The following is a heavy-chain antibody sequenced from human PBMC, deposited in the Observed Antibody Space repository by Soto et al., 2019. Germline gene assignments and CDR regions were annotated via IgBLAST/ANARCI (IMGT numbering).Heavy chain of an antibody. J-gene: IGHJ3*02. D-gene: IGHD4-17*01. V-gene: IGHV4-59*01. Sequence: SETLSLTCTVSGGSISSYYWSWIRQPPGKGLEWIGYIYYSGSTNYNPSLKSRVTISVDTSKNQFSLKLSSVTAADTAVYYCARGGVTTDAFDIWGQGTMVT. CDR3: ARGGVTTDAFDI. CDR1: GGSISSYY. CDR2: IYYSGST.